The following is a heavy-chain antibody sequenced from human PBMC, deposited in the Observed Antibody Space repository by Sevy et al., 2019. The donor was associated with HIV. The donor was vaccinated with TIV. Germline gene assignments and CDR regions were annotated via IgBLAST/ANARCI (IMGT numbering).Heavy chain of an antibody. Sequence: ASVKVSCKASGYTFTSYGISWVRQAPGQGLEWTGWISAYNGNTNYAQKLQGRVTMTTDTSTSTAYMERRSLGSDDTAVYYCARFSGSGSYYYYYYYGMDVWGQGTTVTVSS. CDR1: GYTFTSYG. J-gene: IGHJ6*02. CDR2: ISAYNGNT. CDR3: ARFSGSGSYYYYYYYGMDV. D-gene: IGHD3-10*01. V-gene: IGHV1-18*01.